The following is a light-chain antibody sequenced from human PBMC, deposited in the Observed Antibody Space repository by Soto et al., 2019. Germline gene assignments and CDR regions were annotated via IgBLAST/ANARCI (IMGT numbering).Light chain of an antibody. Sequence: QSALTQPASVSGSPGQSITISCTGTSSDVGGYNYVSWYQQHPGKAPKLMIYDVSNRPSGVSIRFSGSKSGNTDSLTISGLQSEDEADYYCWSYTCSTRNVVFGGGTKGTVL. CDR2: DVS. J-gene: IGLJ2*01. CDR3: WSYTCSTRNVV. V-gene: IGLV2-14*01. CDR1: SSDVGGYNY.